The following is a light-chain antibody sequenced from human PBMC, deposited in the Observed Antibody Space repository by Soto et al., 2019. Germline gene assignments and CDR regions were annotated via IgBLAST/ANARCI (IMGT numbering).Light chain of an antibody. Sequence: EIVLTQSPGTLSLSPGERATLSCRASQSVSSSYLAWYQQKPGQAPRLLIYGASSRATGIPDWFSGSGSGTDFTLTISRLESEDYAVYYCQQYGSSRLTFGGGTKVEIK. J-gene: IGKJ4*01. CDR2: GAS. V-gene: IGKV3-20*01. CDR1: QSVSSSY. CDR3: QQYGSSRLT.